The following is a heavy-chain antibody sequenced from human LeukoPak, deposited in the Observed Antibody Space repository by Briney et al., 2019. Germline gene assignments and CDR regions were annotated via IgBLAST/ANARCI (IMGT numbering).Heavy chain of an antibody. Sequence: ASVKVSCKASGGTFSSYAISWVRQAPGQGLEWMGRIIPILGIANYAQKFQGRVTITADKSTSTAYMELSSLRSEDTAVYYCASPHDYRNPGSWGQGTLVTVSS. J-gene: IGHJ4*02. CDR1: GGTFSSYA. CDR2: IIPILGIA. V-gene: IGHV1-69*04. D-gene: IGHD4-11*01. CDR3: ASPHDYRNPGS.